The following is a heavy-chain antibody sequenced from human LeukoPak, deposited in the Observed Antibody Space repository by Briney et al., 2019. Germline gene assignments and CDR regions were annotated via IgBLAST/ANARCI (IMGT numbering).Heavy chain of an antibody. CDR1: GFTFSSYA. Sequence: PGGSLRLSCSASGFTFSSYAMHWVRQAPGKGLEYVSAISSTGGSTYYADSVKGRFTISRDNSKNTLYLQMNSLRDEDTAVYYCAKDSGISMVRGVHYFDYWGQGTLVTVSS. J-gene: IGHJ4*02. CDR3: AKDSGISMVRGVHYFDY. V-gene: IGHV3-64*04. CDR2: ISSTGGST. D-gene: IGHD3-10*01.